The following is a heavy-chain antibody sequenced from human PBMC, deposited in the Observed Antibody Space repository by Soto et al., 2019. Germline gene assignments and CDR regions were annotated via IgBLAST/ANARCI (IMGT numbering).Heavy chain of an antibody. D-gene: IGHD6-19*01. Sequence: GGSLRLSCAASGFTFSSYGMHWVRQAPGKGLEWVAVIWYDGSNKYYADSVKGRFTISRDNSKNTLYLQMNSLRAEDTAVYYCAMSHSERSSGWYEDLDYYYGMDVWGQGTTVTVSS. CDR2: IWYDGSNK. V-gene: IGHV3-33*01. CDR1: GFTFSSYG. J-gene: IGHJ6*02. CDR3: AMSHSERSSGWYEDLDYYYGMDV.